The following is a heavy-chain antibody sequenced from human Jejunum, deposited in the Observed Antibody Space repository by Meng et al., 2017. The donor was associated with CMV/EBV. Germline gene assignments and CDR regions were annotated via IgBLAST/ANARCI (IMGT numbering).Heavy chain of an antibody. CDR2: INPNTGGT. CDR3: ARDWGAYTDYFFDY. CDR1: YPFIDYY. D-gene: IGHD3-16*01. V-gene: IGHV1-2*02. J-gene: IGHJ4*02. Sequence: YPFIDYYIFWVRQAPGQGLEWMGWINPNTGGTSYSQKFQGRVTMTRDTSISTAYMEVTRLRSDDTAVYYCARDWGAYTDYFFDYWGQGTLVTVSS.